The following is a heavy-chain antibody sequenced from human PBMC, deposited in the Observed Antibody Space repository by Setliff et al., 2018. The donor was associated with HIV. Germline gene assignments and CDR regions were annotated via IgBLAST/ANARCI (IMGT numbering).Heavy chain of an antibody. V-gene: IGHV4-61*02. CDR1: GGSISSGNYY. CDR2: IYTSGSA. D-gene: IGHD6-13*01. Sequence: SETLSLTCTVSGGSISSGNYYWSWIRQAAGKGLEWIGRIYTSGSANYNPSLKSRVTISVDTSKNQFSLKLSSVTVADTALYYCGRDEHGFNSNWYGVDWGQGTLVTV. CDR3: GRDEHGFNSNWYGVD. J-gene: IGHJ4*02.